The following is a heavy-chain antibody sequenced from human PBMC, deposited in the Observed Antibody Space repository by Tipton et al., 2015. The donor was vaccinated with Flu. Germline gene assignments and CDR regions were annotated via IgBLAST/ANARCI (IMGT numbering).Heavy chain of an antibody. CDR1: GDSIGSRYY. Sequence: TLSLTCSVSGDSIGSRYYWGWIRQPPGKGLEWIGNIHRTGNTYHNPSLRSRVTISVDTSKNQSSLKLSSVTAADTAVYYCARGDGYNFDYWGQGTLVTVSS. CDR3: ARGDGYNFDY. D-gene: IGHD5-24*01. J-gene: IGHJ4*02. V-gene: IGHV4-38-2*02. CDR2: IHRTGNT.